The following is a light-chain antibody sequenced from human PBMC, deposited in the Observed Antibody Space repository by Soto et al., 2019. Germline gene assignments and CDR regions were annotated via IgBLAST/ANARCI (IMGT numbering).Light chain of an antibody. CDR2: DVS. CDR1: SSDVGGYNY. Sequence: QSALTQPASVSGSPGQSITISCTGTSSDVGGYNYVSWYQQHPGKAPKLMIYDVSNRPSGVSNRFSGSKSGNTASLTLSGLQAEDEGDYYCSSYTSSSTGVFGGGTELTVL. V-gene: IGLV2-14*01. CDR3: SSYTSSSTGV. J-gene: IGLJ2*01.